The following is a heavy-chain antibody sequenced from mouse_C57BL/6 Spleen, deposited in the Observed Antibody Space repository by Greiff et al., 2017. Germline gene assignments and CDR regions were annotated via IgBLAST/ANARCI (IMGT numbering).Heavy chain of an antibody. D-gene: IGHD1-1*01. V-gene: IGHV1-50*01. CDR3: ARRAVVPYFDY. J-gene: IGHJ2*01. CDR1: GYTFTSYW. CDR2: IDPSDSYT. Sequence: QVQLQQPGAELVKPGASVKLSCKASGYTFTSYWMQWVKQRPGQGLEWIGEIDPSDSYTNYNQKFKGKATLTVDTSSSTAYMQLSSLTSEDSAVYYCARRAVVPYFDYWSQGTTLAVSS.